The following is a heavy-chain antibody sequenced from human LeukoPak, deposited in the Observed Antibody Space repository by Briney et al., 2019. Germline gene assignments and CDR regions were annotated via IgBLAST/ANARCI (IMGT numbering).Heavy chain of an antibody. CDR1: GFTFINYA. D-gene: IGHD6-19*01. CDR3: EEDYSHYSSGCLDY. CDR2: ISGSGGST. Sequence: GGSLRLSCAASGFTFINYATNWVRQAPGKGLEWVSGISGSGGSTYYADSVKGRFSVSRDNSKNTLFLQMNSLRAEDTAIYYCEEDYSHYSSGCLDYWGQGTLVTVSS. V-gene: IGHV3-23*01. J-gene: IGHJ4*02.